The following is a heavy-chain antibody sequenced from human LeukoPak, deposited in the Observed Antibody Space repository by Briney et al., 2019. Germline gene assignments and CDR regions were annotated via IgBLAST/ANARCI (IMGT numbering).Heavy chain of an antibody. CDR3: AREIAAAGYFDY. D-gene: IGHD6-13*01. CDR1: GYTFTSYD. Sequence: ASVKVSCKASGYTFTSYDINWVRQATGQGLEWMGWMNPNSGNTGYAQKFQGRVTMTRDTSTSTVYMELSSLRSEDTAVYYCAREIAAAGYFDYWGQGTLVTVSS. J-gene: IGHJ4*02. V-gene: IGHV1-8*02. CDR2: MNPNSGNT.